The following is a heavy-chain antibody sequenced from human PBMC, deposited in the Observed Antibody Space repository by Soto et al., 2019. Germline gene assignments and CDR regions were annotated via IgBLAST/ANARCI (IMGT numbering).Heavy chain of an antibody. CDR1: GYNFTTFW. J-gene: IGHJ3*02. Sequence: PGESLKISCKGSGYNFTTFWIGWVRQVPGKGLEWMGIIYPGDSETKYSPDFEGQVTISADRSTNTAYLQWRSLRASDTAMYYCARLAVGAIPGDAFDIWGQGTVVTVSS. V-gene: IGHV5-51*01. CDR2: IYPGDSET. CDR3: ARLAVGAIPGDAFDI. D-gene: IGHD1-26*01.